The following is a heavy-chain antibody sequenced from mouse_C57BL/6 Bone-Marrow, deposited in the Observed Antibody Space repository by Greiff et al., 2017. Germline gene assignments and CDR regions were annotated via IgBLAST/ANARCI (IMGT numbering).Heavy chain of an antibody. D-gene: IGHD1-1*01. CDR1: GFTFSSYA. V-gene: IGHV5-4*01. J-gene: IGHJ3*01. CDR2: ISDGGSYT. CDR3: ARVLITTGFAY. Sequence: EVQRVESGGGLVKPGGSLKLSCAASGFTFSSYAMSWVRQTPEKRLEWVATISDGGSYTYYPDNVKGRFTISRDNAKNHLYLQMGHLKSEDTAMYYCARVLITTGFAYWGQGTLVTVSA.